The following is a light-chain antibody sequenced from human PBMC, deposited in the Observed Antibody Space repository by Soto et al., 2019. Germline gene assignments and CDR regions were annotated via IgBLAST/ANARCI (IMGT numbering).Light chain of an antibody. J-gene: IGKJ4*01. CDR3: QQDNSYSLT. CDR1: QGISSY. V-gene: IGKV1-9*01. Sequence: DIQLTQSPSFLSASVGDRVTITCRASQGISSYLAWYQQKPGKAPKLLIYAASTLQSGVPSRFSGSGSGTEFTLTISSLQPDDFATYYCQQDNSYSLTFGGGTKVDIK. CDR2: AAS.